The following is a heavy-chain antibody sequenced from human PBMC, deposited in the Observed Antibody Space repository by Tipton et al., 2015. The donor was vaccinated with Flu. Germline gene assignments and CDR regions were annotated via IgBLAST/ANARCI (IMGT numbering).Heavy chain of an antibody. J-gene: IGHJ6*03. Sequence: SLRLSCAASGFTFSSYSMNWVRQAPGKGLEWVSSISSSSSYIYCAGSVKGRFTISRDNAKNSLYLQMNSLRAEDTAVYYCARDGPYGDYYMDVWGKGTTVTVSS. CDR3: ARDGPYGDYYMDV. D-gene: IGHD4-17*01. CDR1: GFTFSSYS. V-gene: IGHV3-21*01. CDR2: ISSSSSYI.